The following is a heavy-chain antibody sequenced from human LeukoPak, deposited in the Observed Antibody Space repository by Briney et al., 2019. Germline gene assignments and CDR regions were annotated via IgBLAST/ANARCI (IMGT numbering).Heavy chain of an antibody. CDR2: IEPSDSYT. CDR3: ASHHYYDSSGYSNYYGMDV. CDR1: GYSFTSYW. J-gene: IGHJ6*02. V-gene: IGHV5-10-1*01. D-gene: IGHD3-22*01. Sequence: GESRKISCKGSGYSFTSYWISWVRQMPGKGLEWMGRIEPSDSYTNYSPSFQGHVTISADKSISTAYLQWSSLKASDTAMYYCASHHYYDSSGYSNYYGMDVWGQGTTVTVSS.